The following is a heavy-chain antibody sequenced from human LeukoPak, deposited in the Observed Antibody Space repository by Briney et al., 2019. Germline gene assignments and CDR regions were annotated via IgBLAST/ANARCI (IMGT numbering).Heavy chain of an antibody. CDR3: ARHGGLAY. V-gene: IGHV4-39*01. Sequence: SETLSLTCTVSGGSISSSSYYWGWIRQPPGKGLEWIGSIYYSGSTYYNPSLKSRVTISVDTSKNQFSLKLSPVTAADTAVYYCARHGGLAYWGQGTLVTVSS. CDR2: IYYSGST. J-gene: IGHJ4*02. D-gene: IGHD3-16*01. CDR1: GGSISSSSYY.